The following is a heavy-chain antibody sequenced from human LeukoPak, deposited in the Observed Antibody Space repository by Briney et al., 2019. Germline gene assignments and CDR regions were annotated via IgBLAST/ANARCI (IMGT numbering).Heavy chain of an antibody. Sequence: GGSLRLSCAASEFAFSTYNMNWVRQAPGKGLEWVSYISTGSSTTYYADSVKGRFTISRDNVENSLYLQMNSLRDEDTAVYYCARVAAGYTVNYFDYWGQGTLVTVSP. CDR1: EFAFSTYN. J-gene: IGHJ4*02. D-gene: IGHD6-13*01. CDR2: ISTGSSTT. CDR3: ARVAAGYTVNYFDY. V-gene: IGHV3-48*02.